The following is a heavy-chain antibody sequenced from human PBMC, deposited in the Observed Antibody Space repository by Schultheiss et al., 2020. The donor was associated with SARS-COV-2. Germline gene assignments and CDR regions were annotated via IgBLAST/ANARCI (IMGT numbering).Heavy chain of an antibody. CDR3: ARGLGRAVEYFDL. D-gene: IGHD1-26*01. CDR2: IYHSGST. CDR1: GYSISSGYY. V-gene: IGHV4-38-2*01. J-gene: IGHJ2*01. Sequence: SETLSLTCAVSGYSISSGYYWGWIRQPPGKGLEWIGSIYHSGSTYYNPSLKSRVTISVDTSKNQFSLRLSSVTAADTAVYYCARGLGRAVEYFDLWGRGTLVTVSS.